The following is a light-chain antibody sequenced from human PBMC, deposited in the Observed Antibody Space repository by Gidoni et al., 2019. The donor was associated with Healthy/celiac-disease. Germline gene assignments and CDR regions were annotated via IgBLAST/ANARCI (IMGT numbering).Light chain of an antibody. CDR3: QQYYSTPVLT. J-gene: IGKJ4*01. CDR1: QSVLYSSNNKNY. V-gene: IGKV4-1*01. Sequence: DIVMTQSPDSLAVSLGERATINCKPSQSVLYSSNNKNYLAWYQQKPGQPPKLLIYWASTRESGVPDRFSGSGSGTDFTLTISSLQAEDVAVYYCQQYYSTPVLTFGGGTKVEIK. CDR2: WAS.